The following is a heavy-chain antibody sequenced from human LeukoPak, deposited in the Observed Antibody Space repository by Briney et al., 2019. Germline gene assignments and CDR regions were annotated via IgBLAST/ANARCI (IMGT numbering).Heavy chain of an antibody. CDR1: GFTFSSYW. Sequence: PGGSLRLSCAASGFTFSSYWMHWVRQAPGKGLEWVSAISGSGGSTYYADSVKGRFTISRDNSKNTLYLQMNSLRAEDTAVYYCAKTPVSGWYVEYYFDYWGQGTLVTVSS. CDR2: ISGSGGST. V-gene: IGHV3-23*01. J-gene: IGHJ4*02. D-gene: IGHD6-19*01. CDR3: AKTPVSGWYVEYYFDY.